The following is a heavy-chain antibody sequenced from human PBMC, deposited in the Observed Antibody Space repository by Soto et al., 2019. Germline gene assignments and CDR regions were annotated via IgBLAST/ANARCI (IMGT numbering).Heavy chain of an antibody. CDR2: ISSSGSTI. CDR1: GFTFSSYE. Sequence: EVQLVESGGGLVQPGGSLRLSCAASGFTFSSYEMNWVRQAPGKGLEWVSYISSSGSTIYYADSVKGRFTISRDNAKNSLYLQMNSLRAEDTAVYYCAIDHKGGYYYYGMDVWGQGTTVTVSS. CDR3: AIDHKGGYYYYGMDV. V-gene: IGHV3-48*03. J-gene: IGHJ6*02.